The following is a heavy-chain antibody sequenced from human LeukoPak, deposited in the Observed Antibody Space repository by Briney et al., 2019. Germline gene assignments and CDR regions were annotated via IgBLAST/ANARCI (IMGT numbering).Heavy chain of an antibody. J-gene: IGHJ4*02. CDR1: GYSISSGYY. CDR3: ARWYSSSGYLDY. V-gene: IGHV4-38-2*01. Sequence: SETLSLTCAVSGYSISSGYYWGWIRQPPGRGLEWIGSIYHSGNTNYNPSLKSRVTISVDTSKNQFSLKVSSVTAADTALYYCARWYSSSGYLDYWGQGTLVTVSS. CDR2: IYHSGNT. D-gene: IGHD6-6*01.